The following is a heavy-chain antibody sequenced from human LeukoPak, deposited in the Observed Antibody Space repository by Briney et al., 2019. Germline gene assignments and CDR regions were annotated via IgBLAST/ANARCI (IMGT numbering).Heavy chain of an antibody. CDR1: GFTFSNAW. J-gene: IGHJ3*02. CDR2: ISSSSSYI. Sequence: GGSLRLSCAASGFTFSNAWMSWVRQAPGKGLEWVSSISSSSSYIYYADSVKGRFTISRDNAKNSLYLQMNSLRAEDTAVYYCARVLAYCGGDCSPDAFDIWGQGTMVTVSS. CDR3: ARVLAYCGGDCSPDAFDI. V-gene: IGHV3-21*01. D-gene: IGHD2-21*02.